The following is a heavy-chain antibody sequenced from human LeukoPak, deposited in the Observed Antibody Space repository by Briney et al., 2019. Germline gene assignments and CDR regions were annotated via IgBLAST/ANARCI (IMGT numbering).Heavy chain of an antibody. CDR2: ISYDGSNK. Sequence: PGRSLRLSCAASGFTFSSYGMHWVRQAPGKGLEWVAVISYDGSNKYYADSVKGRFTISRDNSKNTLYLQMNSLRAEDTAVYYRAKGDYDILTGYYDYRGQGTLVTVSS. CDR3: AKGDYDILTGYYDY. D-gene: IGHD3-9*01. V-gene: IGHV3-30*18. J-gene: IGHJ4*02. CDR1: GFTFSSYG.